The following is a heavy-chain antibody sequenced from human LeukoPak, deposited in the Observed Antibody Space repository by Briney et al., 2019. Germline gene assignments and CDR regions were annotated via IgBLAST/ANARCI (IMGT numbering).Heavy chain of an antibody. D-gene: IGHD6-19*01. CDR2: ISYDGSNK. J-gene: IGHJ4*02. V-gene: IGHV3-30*18. CDR1: GFTFSSYG. CDR3: AKDRAVALSD. Sequence: GGSLRLSCAASGFTFSSYGMHWVRQAPGKGLEWVAVISYDGSNKYYADSVKGRFTISRDNSKNTLYLQMNSLRAEDTAVYYCAKDRAVALSDWGQGTLVTVSS.